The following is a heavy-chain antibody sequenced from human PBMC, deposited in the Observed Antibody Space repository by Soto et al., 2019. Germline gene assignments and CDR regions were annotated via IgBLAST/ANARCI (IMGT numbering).Heavy chain of an antibody. Sequence: PSENLSLTCTVSGGSISSGGYSWTWIRQSPGKGLEWIGYTYQSGSAYYNPSLKSRVTISVDRSKNQFSLNLPSVTAADTAGYYCARDYYGMDVWGQGTTVTVSS. CDR3: ARDYYGMDV. CDR1: GGSISSGGYS. J-gene: IGHJ6*02. V-gene: IGHV4-30-2*06. CDR2: TYQSGSA.